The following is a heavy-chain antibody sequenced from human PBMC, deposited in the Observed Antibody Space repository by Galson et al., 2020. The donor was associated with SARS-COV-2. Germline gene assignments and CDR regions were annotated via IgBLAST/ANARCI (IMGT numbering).Heavy chain of an antibody. J-gene: IGHJ3*02. CDR1: GGSISSYY. Sequence: SETLSLTCTVSGGSISSYYWSWIRQPPGKGLEWIGYIYYSGSTNYNPSLKSRVTISVDTSKNQFSLKLSSVTAADTAVYYCARRKGDWEDAFDIWGQGTMVTVSS. D-gene: IGHD1-26*01. V-gene: IGHV4-59*08. CDR2: IYYSGST. CDR3: ARRKGDWEDAFDI.